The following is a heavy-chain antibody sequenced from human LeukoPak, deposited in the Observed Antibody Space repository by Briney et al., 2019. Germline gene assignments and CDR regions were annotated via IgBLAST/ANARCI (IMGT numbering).Heavy chain of an antibody. CDR1: GFTFSSFS. Sequence: ETGGSLRLSCVASGFTFSSFSMNWVRQAPGKGLEWVSSISSSSNYIYYADSVKGRFTISRDNAKNSLYLQMNSLRAEDTALYHCARFSAVAGTDYWGQGTQVTVSS. V-gene: IGHV3-21*04. J-gene: IGHJ4*02. D-gene: IGHD6-19*01. CDR3: ARFSAVAGTDY. CDR2: ISSSSNYI.